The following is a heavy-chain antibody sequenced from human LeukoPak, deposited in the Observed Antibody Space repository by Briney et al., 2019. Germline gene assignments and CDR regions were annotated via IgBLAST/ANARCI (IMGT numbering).Heavy chain of an antibody. V-gene: IGHV4-30-4*01. D-gene: IGHD3-10*01. J-gene: IGHJ4*02. CDR1: GGSISSGDYY. Sequence: SETLSLTCTVSGGSISSGDYYWSWIRQPPGKGLEWIGYIYYGGSTYYNPSLKSRVTISVDTSKNQFSLKLSSVAAADTAVYYCAREPAGDYFESLYYFDYWGQGTLVTVSS. CDR3: AREPAGDYFESLYYFDY. CDR2: IYYGGST.